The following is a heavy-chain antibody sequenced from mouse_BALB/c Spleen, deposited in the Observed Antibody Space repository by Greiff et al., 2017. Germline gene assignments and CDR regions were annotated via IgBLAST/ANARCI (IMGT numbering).Heavy chain of an antibody. Sequence: EVQLQESEPGLVKPSQSLSLTCSVTGYSITSGYYWNWIRQFPGNKLEWMGYISYDGSNNYNPSLKNRISITRDTSKNQFFLKLKSVTTEDTATYYCARVFGNYNQAWFAYWGQGTLVTVSA. CDR3: ARVFGNYNQAWFAY. CDR2: ISYDGSN. D-gene: IGHD2-1*01. CDR1: GYSITSGYY. J-gene: IGHJ3*01. V-gene: IGHV3-6*02.